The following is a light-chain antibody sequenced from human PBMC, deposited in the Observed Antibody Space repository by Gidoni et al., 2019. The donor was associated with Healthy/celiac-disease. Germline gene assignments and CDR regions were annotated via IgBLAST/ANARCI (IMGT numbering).Light chain of an antibody. J-gene: IGKJ5*01. CDR1: QDISNY. CDR3: QQYDNLPL. CDR2: DAS. V-gene: IGKV1-33*01. Sequence: GDRVTITCQASQDISNYLNWYQQKPGKAPKLLIYDASNLETGVPSRFSGSGSGTDFTFTISSLQPEDIATYYCQQYDNLPLFXQXTRLEIK.